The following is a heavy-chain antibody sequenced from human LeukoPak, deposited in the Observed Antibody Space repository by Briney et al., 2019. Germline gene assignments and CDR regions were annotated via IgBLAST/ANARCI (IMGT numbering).Heavy chain of an antibody. Sequence: PGGSLRLSCAASGFTFSSYSMNWVRQAPGKGLQWVSVIYSGSRPYYLDSVEGRFFISRDFAKNTVFLQMNSLRVEDTALYYCARDSPSSDALDIWGQGTMVTVAS. V-gene: IGHV3-66*01. CDR2: IYSGSRP. CDR1: GFTFSSYS. J-gene: IGHJ3*02. D-gene: IGHD2-2*01. CDR3: ARDSPSSDALDI.